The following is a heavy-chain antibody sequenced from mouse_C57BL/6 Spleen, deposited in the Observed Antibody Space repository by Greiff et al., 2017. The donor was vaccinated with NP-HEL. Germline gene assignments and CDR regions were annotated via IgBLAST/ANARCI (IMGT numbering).Heavy chain of an antibody. D-gene: IGHD4-1*01. V-gene: IGHV1-39*01. CDR3: ATNWDRDYFDY. CDR2: INPNYGTT. Sequence: VHVKQSGPELVKPGASVKISCKASGYSFTDYNMNWVKQSNGKSLEWIGVINPNYGTTSYNQKFKGKATLTVDQSSSTAYMQLNSLTSEDSAVYYCATNWDRDYFDYWGQGTTLTVSS. J-gene: IGHJ2*01. CDR1: GYSFTDYN.